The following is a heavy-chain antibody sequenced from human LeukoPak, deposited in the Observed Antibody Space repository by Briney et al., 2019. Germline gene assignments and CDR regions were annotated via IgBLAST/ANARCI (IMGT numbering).Heavy chain of an antibody. J-gene: IGHJ4*02. V-gene: IGHV3-23*01. D-gene: IGHD3-9*01. CDR1: GLTLSNFA. Sequence: GGSLRLSCVASGLTLSNFAMNCVRQAPGKGLAWVSQISAGSGSTYYADSVKGRFTISRDTAKNTLYLQMNSLRVEDTAVYYCAKDWLTPASVDNYWGQGTLVTVSS. CDR2: ISAGSGST. CDR3: AKDWLTPASVDNY.